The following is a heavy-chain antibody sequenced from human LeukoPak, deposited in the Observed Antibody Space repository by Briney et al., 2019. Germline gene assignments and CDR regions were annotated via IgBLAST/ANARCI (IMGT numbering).Heavy chain of an antibody. CDR2: IWYDGSNK. J-gene: IGHJ5*02. CDR1: GFTFSSYG. CDR3: AAKQWLEWRWFDP. D-gene: IGHD6-19*01. V-gene: IGHV3-33*01. Sequence: GGSLRLSCAASGFTFSSYGMHWVRQAPGKGLEWVAVIWYDGSNKYYADSVKGRFTISRDNSKDTLYLQMNSLRAEDTAVYYCAAKQWLEWRWFDPWGQGTLVTVSS.